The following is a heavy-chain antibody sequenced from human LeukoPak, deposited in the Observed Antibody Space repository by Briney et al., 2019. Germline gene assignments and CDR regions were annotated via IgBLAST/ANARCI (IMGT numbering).Heavy chain of an antibody. J-gene: IGHJ4*02. V-gene: IGHV3-53*01. CDR3: ARVKGYYDSSGQFDY. D-gene: IGHD3-22*01. CDR1: GFTVSSNY. Sequence: GGSLRLSCAASGFTVSSNYMSWVRQAPGKGLEWVSVIYSGGSTYYADSVKGRFTISRDNSKNTLYLQMNSLRAEDTAVYYCARVKGYYDSSGQFDYWGQGTLVTVSS. CDR2: IYSGGST.